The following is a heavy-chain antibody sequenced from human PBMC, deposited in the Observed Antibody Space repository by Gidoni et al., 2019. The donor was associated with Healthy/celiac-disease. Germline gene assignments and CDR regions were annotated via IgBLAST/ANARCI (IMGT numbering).Heavy chain of an antibody. D-gene: IGHD5-12*01. J-gene: IGHJ3*02. CDR2: IWYDGSNK. CDR3: ARDLYEMATMGGCAFDI. Sequence: QVQLVESGGGVVQPGRSLRLSCAASGFTFSSYGMHWVRQAPGKGLEWVAVIWYDGSNKYYADSVKGRFTISRDNSKNTLYLQMNSLRAEDTAVYYCARDLYEMATMGGCAFDIWGQGTMVTVSS. CDR1: GFTFSSYG. V-gene: IGHV3-33*01.